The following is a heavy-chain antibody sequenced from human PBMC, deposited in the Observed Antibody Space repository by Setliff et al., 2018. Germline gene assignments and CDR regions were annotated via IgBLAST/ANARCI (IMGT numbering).Heavy chain of an antibody. Sequence: PSETLSLTCSVSGASISSYFWTWIRQPPGKGLEWIGNIHTSESTKYNPSLKSRVTISLDTSKRQFSLKLTSVTAEDTALYYCARRPDYSGYQSLALSSPPDWLDSWGQGTLVTVSS. V-gene: IGHV4-4*08. D-gene: IGHD3-22*01. CDR2: IHTSEST. CDR1: GASISSYF. CDR3: ARRPDYSGYQSLALSSPPDWLDS. J-gene: IGHJ5*01.